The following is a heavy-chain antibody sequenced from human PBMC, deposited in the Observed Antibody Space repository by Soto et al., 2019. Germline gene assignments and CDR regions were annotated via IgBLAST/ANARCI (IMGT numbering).Heavy chain of an antibody. V-gene: IGHV1-3*01. Sequence: QVPLVQSGAEVKKPGASVKVSCKASGYTFTSYAMHWVRQAPGQRLEWMGWINAGNGNTKYSQKFQGRVTITRDTSASTAYMELSSLRSEDTAVYYCARDLMVRGVIKGYGMDVWGQGTTVTVSS. CDR3: ARDLMVRGVIKGYGMDV. D-gene: IGHD3-10*01. CDR1: GYTFTSYA. J-gene: IGHJ6*02. CDR2: INAGNGNT.